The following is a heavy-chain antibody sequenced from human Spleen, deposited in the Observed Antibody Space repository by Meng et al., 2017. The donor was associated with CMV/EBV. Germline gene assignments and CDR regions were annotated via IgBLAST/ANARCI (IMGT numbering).Heavy chain of an antibody. CDR1: GYTFTGYY. J-gene: IGHJ4*02. CDR3: ARGVWGGGIDY. D-gene: IGHD7-27*01. V-gene: IGHV1-2*06. Sequence: QVHLVQSGTEVKKPGASMEVSCKASGYTFTGYYLHWLRQAPGQGLEWMGRLNPTSGGTDYAQKFQGRVTMTRDTSISTAYMELSSLRSEDTAVYYCARGVWGGGIDYWGQGTLVTVSS. CDR2: LNPTSGGT.